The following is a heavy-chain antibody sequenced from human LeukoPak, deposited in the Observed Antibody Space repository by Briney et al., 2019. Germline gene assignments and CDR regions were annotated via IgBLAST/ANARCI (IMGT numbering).Heavy chain of an antibody. D-gene: IGHD2-2*01. V-gene: IGHV4-34*01. Sequence: SETLSLTCAVYGGSFSGYYGSWIRQPSGKGLEWIGEINHSGSTNYNPSLKSRVTISVDTSKTQFSLKLSSVTAADTAVYYWTRSHFSSTSCSRISRSPSYGWFDPWGQGTLVTVSS. CDR1: GGSFSGYY. CDR2: INHSGST. CDR3: TRSHFSSTSCSRISRSPSYGWFDP. J-gene: IGHJ5*02.